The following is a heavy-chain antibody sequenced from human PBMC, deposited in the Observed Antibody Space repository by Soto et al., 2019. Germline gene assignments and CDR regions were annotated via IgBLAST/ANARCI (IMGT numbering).Heavy chain of an antibody. CDR3: TTYYYDSSGYYLDY. J-gene: IGHJ4*02. V-gene: IGHV3-15*01. Sequence: EVQLVESGGGLVKPGGSLRLSCAASGFTFSNAWMSWVRQAPGKGLEWVGRIKSKTDGGTTDYAAPVKGRFTISRDDSKNTLYLQMNSMKTEDTAVYYCTTYYYDSSGYYLDYWGQGTLVTVSS. D-gene: IGHD3-22*01. CDR2: IKSKTDGGTT. CDR1: GFTFSNAW.